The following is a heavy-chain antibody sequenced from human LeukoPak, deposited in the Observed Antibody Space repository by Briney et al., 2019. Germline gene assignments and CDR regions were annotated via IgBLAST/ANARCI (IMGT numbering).Heavy chain of an antibody. J-gene: IGHJ5*02. CDR3: ARDKGYCSGGSCQRWFDP. Sequence: GASVKVSCKASGYTFTGYYMHWVRQAPGQGLEWMGWINPNSGGTNYAQKFQGRVTMTRDTSISTAYMELSRLRSDDTAVYYCARDKGYCSGGSCQRWFDPWGQGTLVTVSS. CDR1: GYTFTGYY. V-gene: IGHV1-2*02. D-gene: IGHD2-15*01. CDR2: INPNSGGT.